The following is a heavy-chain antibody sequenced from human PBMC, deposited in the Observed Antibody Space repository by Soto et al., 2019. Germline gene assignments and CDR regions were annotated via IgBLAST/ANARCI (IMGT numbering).Heavy chain of an antibody. CDR3: ARGIKYGAYSRWFDP. J-gene: IGHJ5*02. CDR1: GYIFTNYD. V-gene: IGHV1-8*01. D-gene: IGHD4-17*01. CDR2: INPNSGNT. Sequence: QVQLVQSGAEVKKPGASVKVSCKASGYIFTNYDINWVRQATGQGLEYLGWINPNSGNTGYVQKFQGRVTMTRNTSITTAYMERNSLRSEDTAVYYCARGIKYGAYSRWFDPWGQGTLVTVSS.